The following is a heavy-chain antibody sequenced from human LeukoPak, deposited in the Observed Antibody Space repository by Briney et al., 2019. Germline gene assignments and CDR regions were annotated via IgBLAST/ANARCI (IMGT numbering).Heavy chain of an antibody. CDR3: AKASAGDYIGYFDY. CDR1: GFTFSSYA. CDR2: ISGSSGST. D-gene: IGHD4-17*01. J-gene: IGHJ4*02. V-gene: IGHV3-23*01. Sequence: GGSLRLSCVVSGFTFSSYAMSWVRQAPGKGLEWVSAISGSSGSTYYADSVKGRFTISRDNSKNWLYLQMNSLRAEDTAIYYCAKASAGDYIGYFDYWGQGTLGTVSS.